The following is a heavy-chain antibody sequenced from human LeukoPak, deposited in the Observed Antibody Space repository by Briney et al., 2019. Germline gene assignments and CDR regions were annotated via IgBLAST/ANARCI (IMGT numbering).Heavy chain of an antibody. D-gene: IGHD6-13*01. Sequence: PGGSLRLSCAASGFTITNYAMSWIRQAQGQGLEWVSALTGSGVHTYYPNSVKGRFPISRNNSTDPLYLQMNSLKAEDPAIYYCAKGSPSGWYWVYWGQGTLVTVSS. V-gene: IGHV3-23*01. CDR1: GFTITNYA. J-gene: IGHJ4*02. CDR2: LTGSGVHT. CDR3: AKGSPSGWYWVY.